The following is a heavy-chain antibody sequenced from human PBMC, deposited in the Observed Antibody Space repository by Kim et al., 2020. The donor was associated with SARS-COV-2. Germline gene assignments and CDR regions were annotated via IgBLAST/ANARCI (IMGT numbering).Heavy chain of an antibody. J-gene: IGHJ4*02. Sequence: SETLSLTCTVSGGSISSGTYYWSWIRQHPGKGLEWIGNIHYSGTTHYNPSLKSRVIISADTSQNQFSLKLSSVTAADTAVYYCAGAIRGIAEDWGQGTLVTVSS. CDR3: AGAIRGIAED. CDR1: GGSISSGTYY. V-gene: IGHV4-31*03. CDR2: IHYSGTT. D-gene: IGHD6-13*01.